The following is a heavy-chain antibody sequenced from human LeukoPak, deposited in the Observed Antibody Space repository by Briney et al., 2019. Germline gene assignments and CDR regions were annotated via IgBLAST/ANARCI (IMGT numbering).Heavy chain of an antibody. J-gene: IGHJ4*02. CDR3: ARLMVGQAGVGATHFDY. CDR2: IRHDGTEK. Sequence: GGSLRLSCVASGFTFSTYGMHWVRQAPGKGLEWLTFIRHDGTEKYYADSVKGRFTISRDNSRNTLYLQVDSLGPDDTAVYYCARLMVGQAGVGATHFDYWGQRTLVSVSS. CDR1: GFTFSTYG. V-gene: IGHV3-30*02. D-gene: IGHD1-26*01.